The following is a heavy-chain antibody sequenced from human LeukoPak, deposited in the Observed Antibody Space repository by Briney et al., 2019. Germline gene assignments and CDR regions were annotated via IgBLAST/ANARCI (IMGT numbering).Heavy chain of an antibody. J-gene: IGHJ3*02. V-gene: IGHV4-61*08. D-gene: IGHD5-24*01. CDR3: ARWLQLTRAFDI. CDR2: IYYSGST. Sequence: SETLSLTCTVSGGSISSGGYYWSWIRQHPGEGLEWIGYIYYSGSTNYNPSLKSRVTISVDTSKNQFSLKLSSVTAADTAVYYCARWLQLTRAFDIWGQGTMVTVSS. CDR1: GGSISSGGYY.